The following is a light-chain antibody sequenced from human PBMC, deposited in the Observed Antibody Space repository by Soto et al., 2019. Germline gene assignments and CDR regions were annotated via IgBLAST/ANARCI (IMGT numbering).Light chain of an antibody. CDR2: GTY. V-gene: IGKV1-17*03. CDR3: LQHNSYPIT. CDR1: QGINNH. J-gene: IGKJ5*01. Sequence: DIQMTQSPSAMSASVGGRFAITCRASQGINNHLAWFQQRPGKVPKRLVFGTYNLQSGVPSRFSGSGSGTEFTLTISGLQPEDFAIYYCLQHNSYPITLGQGTRLEIK.